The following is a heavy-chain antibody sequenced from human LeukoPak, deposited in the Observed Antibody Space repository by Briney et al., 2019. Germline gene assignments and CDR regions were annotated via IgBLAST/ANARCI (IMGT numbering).Heavy chain of an antibody. D-gene: IGHD5-12*01. V-gene: IGHV3-23*01. CDR3: AKERGYRGYHRPLLIFDY. CDR1: GFTFSSYA. J-gene: IGHJ4*02. Sequence: GGSLRLSCAASGFTFSSYAMSWVRQAPGRGLEWVSGISASGGSTFYADSVKGRFTISRDNSKNTLYLQMNSLRAEDTAVYYCAKERGYRGYHRPLLIFDYWGQGTLVTVSS. CDR2: ISASGGST.